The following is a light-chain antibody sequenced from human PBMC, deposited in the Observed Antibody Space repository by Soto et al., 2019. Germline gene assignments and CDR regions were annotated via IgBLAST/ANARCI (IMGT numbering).Light chain of an antibody. CDR1: QSVNRN. CDR2: GAS. Sequence: ETVMAQSPAPLSVSPGERVTLSCWASQSVNRNLAWFQQKLGQAPRVLIYGASTRAAGIPARFSGSGSGTEFILTISSLQSEDFAVYYCQLYNTWPWTFGQGTKVEVK. V-gene: IGKV3-15*01. J-gene: IGKJ1*01. CDR3: QLYNTWPWT.